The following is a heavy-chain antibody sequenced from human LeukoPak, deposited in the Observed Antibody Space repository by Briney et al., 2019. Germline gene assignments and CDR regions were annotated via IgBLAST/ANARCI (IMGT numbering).Heavy chain of an antibody. CDR1: GYTFTSYY. CDR2: INPSGGST. V-gene: IGHV1-46*03. D-gene: IGHD1-26*01. Sequence: ASVKVSCKASGYTFTSYYMHWVRQAPGQGLEWMGIINPSGGSTSYVQKFQGRVTTTRDTSTSTVYMELSSLRSEDTAVYYCARDDYSGSYRSGYYFDYWGQGTLVTVSS. CDR3: ARDDYSGSYRSGYYFDY. J-gene: IGHJ4*02.